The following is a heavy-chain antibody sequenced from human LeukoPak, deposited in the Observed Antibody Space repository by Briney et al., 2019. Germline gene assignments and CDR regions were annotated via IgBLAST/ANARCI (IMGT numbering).Heavy chain of an antibody. CDR1: GDSISSGDYY. Sequence: SETLSLTCTVSGDSISSGDYYWSWIRQPAGKGLEWIGRISSSGSTNYNPSPKSRVTISVDTSKNQFSLKLSSVTAADTAVYYCARGLDAMDVWGKGTTVTVSS. D-gene: IGHD3-16*01. CDR2: ISSSGST. CDR3: ARGLDAMDV. V-gene: IGHV4-61*02. J-gene: IGHJ6*04.